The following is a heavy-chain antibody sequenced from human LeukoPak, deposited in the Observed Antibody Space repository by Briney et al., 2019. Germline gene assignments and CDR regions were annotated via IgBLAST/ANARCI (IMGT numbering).Heavy chain of an antibody. CDR3: ARDIKLSC. Sequence: WGSLRLSCEASGFTFSDSAMSWVRQASGRGLEWVSLISASGGNSYYADSVKGRFTVSRDSSKNALHLQMNSLRAEDTAVYYCARDIKLSCWGQETLVTVSS. V-gene: IGHV3-23*01. D-gene: IGHD1-26*01. CDR1: GFTFSDSA. CDR2: ISASGGNS. J-gene: IGHJ4*02.